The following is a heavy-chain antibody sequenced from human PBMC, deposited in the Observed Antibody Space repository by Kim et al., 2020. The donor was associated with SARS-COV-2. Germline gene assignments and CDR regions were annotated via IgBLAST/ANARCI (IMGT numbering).Heavy chain of an antibody. V-gene: IGHV3-11*01. D-gene: IGHD5-12*01. CDR2: ISTRGETI. J-gene: IGHJ4*02. Sequence: GGSLRLSCAASGFTFSDSYMNWVRQAPGKGLEWLSFISTRGETIFYADSVEGRFTISRDNAKNSLYLQMNNLRDEDTAVYYCARSGNGYNAFGIWGQGVLVTVSS. CDR1: GFTFSDSY. CDR3: ARSGNGYNAFGI.